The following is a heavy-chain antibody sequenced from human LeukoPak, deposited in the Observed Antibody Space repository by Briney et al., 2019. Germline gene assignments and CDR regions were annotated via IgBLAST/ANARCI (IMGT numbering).Heavy chain of an antibody. CDR2: IKQDGSEK. J-gene: IGHJ3*02. V-gene: IGHV3-7*01. CDR1: GFTFSSYW. D-gene: IGHD5-24*01. CDR3: ATEEPPWATGFDDAFDI. Sequence: AGGSLRLSCAASGFTFSSYWMSWVRQAPGKGLEWVANIKQDGSEKYYVDSVKGRFTISRDNAKNSLYLQMNSLRAEDTAVYYCATEEPPWATGFDDAFDIWGQGTMVTVSS.